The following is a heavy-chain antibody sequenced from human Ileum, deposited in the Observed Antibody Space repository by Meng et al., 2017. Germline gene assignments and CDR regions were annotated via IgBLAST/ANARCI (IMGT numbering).Heavy chain of an antibody. D-gene: IGHD1-26*01. V-gene: IGHV4-61*08. J-gene: IGHJ4*02. CDR3: ARDHMGSLDY. CDR1: GGSVSRAGYQ. Sequence: VPLHESGPGLLRPSETLFLICTVSGGSVSRAGYQWGWIRQPPGKGLEWIGYASTNYDPSLKSRVTISLDTSRNQFSLSLSSVTAADTAVYYCARDHMGSLDYWGQGILVTVSS. CDR2: AST.